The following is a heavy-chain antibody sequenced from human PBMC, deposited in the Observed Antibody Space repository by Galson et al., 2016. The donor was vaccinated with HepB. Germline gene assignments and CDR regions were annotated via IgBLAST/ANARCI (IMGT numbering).Heavy chain of an antibody. V-gene: IGHV3-15*01. Sequence: SLRLSCAASGFTFHKTWMNWVRQGLGKRLEWVGRIKSRTDGGATDYAAFVNGRFTISRDDSNKTLYLYMNSLKTDDTAVYYCTTRLGFGRVVVDVGQWGQGTLVTVSS. J-gene: IGHJ4*02. CDR1: GFTFHKTW. CDR3: TTRLGFGRVVVDVGQ. CDR2: IKSRTDGGAT. D-gene: IGHD3/OR15-3a*01.